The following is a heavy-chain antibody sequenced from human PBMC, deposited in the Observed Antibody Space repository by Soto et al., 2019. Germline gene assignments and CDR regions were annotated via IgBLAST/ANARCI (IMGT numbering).Heavy chain of an antibody. CDR2: IKMDASEK. J-gene: IGHJ4*01. CDR3: XXXXXXXXXXSVXHYLDY. CDR1: GFTFGSYW. V-gene: IGHV3-7*01. Sequence: EVQLVESGGGLVQPGGSLRLSCAASGFTFGSYWMSWVRXXXXXXLEWLATIKMDASEKKYVDSVKGRFTMSRDNAKXXXXXXXXXXXXXXXXXXXXXXXXXXXXXXSVXHYLDYWGHGTLVTVSS.